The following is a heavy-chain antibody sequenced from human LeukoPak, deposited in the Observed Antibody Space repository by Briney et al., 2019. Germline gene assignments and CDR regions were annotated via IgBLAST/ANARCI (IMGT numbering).Heavy chain of an antibody. Sequence: ASVKVSCKAFGYTFTSNYMHWVRQTPGQGPEWMGVISPSGGSTTYAQKFQGRVTMTRDTSTSTVYMELSSLRSEDTAVYYCARDSIAVAGYYFDYWGQGTLVTVSS. J-gene: IGHJ4*02. V-gene: IGHV1-46*01. CDR1: GYTFTSNY. CDR2: ISPSGGST. D-gene: IGHD6-19*01. CDR3: ARDSIAVAGYYFDY.